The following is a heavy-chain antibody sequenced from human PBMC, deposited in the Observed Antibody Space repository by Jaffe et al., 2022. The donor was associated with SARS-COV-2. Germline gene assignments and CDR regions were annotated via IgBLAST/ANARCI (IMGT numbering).Heavy chain of an antibody. CDR1: GYTLTELS. CDR2: FDPEDGET. D-gene: IGHD2-2*01. CDR3: ATTYTPEDIVVVPAAIWFDP. Sequence: QVQLVQSGAEVKKPGASVKVSCKVSGYTLTELSMHWVRQAPGKGLEWMGGFDPEDGETIYAQKFQGRVTMTEDTSTDTAYMELSSLRSEDTAVYYCATTYTPEDIVVVPAAIWFDPWGQGTLVTVSS. J-gene: IGHJ5*02. V-gene: IGHV1-24*01.